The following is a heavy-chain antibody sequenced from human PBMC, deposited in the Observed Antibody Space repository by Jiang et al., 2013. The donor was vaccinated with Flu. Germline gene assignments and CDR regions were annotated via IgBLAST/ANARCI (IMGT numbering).Heavy chain of an antibody. Sequence: EVKKPGSSVKVSCKASGGTFSSYAISWVRQAPGQGLEWMGRIIPILGIANYAQKFQGRVTITADKSTSTAYMELSSLRSEDTAVYYCARDLGGVRGEIDYWGQGTLVTVSS. CDR2: IIPILGIA. J-gene: IGHJ4*02. CDR3: ARDLGGVRGEIDY. CDR1: GGTFSSYA. V-gene: IGHV1-69*04. D-gene: IGHD4-23*01.